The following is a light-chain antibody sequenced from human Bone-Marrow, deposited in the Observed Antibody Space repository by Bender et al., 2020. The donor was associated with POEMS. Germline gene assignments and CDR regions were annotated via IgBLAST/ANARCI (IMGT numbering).Light chain of an antibody. CDR3: QSYDNSLGGWV. CDR1: SNDVGSYNL. V-gene: IGLV2-14*02. J-gene: IGLJ3*02. CDR2: EAI. Sequence: QSALTQPASVSGSPGQSITISCTGTSNDVGSYNLVSWYQQHPGKAPKLMIYEAIKRPSGVSNRFSGSKSGTSASLAITGLQAEDEGDYYCQSYDNSLGGWVFGGGTKLTVL.